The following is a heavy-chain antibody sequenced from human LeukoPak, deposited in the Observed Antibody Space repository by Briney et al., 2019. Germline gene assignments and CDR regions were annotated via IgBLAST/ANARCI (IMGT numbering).Heavy chain of an antibody. CDR2: INAGNGNT. CDR3: ARMGVPAMVYFDY. D-gene: IGHD5-18*01. V-gene: IGHV1-3*01. CDR1: GYAFTSYA. Sequence: ASVKVSCKASGYAFTSYAMHWVRQAPGQRLEWMGWINAGNGNTKYSQKFQGRVTITRDTSASTAYMELSSLRSEDTAVYYCARMGVPAMVYFDYWGQGTLVTVSS. J-gene: IGHJ4*02.